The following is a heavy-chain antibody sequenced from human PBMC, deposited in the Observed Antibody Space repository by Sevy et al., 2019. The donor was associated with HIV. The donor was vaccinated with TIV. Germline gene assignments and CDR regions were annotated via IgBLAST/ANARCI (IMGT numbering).Heavy chain of an antibody. V-gene: IGHV3-23*01. J-gene: IGHJ4*02. CDR2: IIGGGVST. CDR1: GFTFNNYA. CDR3: AKGRRDGYNYPYFDY. Sequence: GGSLRLSCAASGFTFNNYAMTRVRQTPGKGLEWVSTIIGGGVSTYYADSAKGRFTISRDNSKNTLYLQMNSLRAGDTAIYFCAKGRRDGYNYPYFDYWGQGTVVTVSS. D-gene: IGHD5-12*01.